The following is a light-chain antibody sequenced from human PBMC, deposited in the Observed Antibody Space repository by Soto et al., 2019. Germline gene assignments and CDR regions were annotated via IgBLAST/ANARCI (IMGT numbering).Light chain of an antibody. J-gene: IGKJ5*01. Sequence: EIVLTKSPGTLSLSPGERATLSCRASQSVSSSYLAWYQQKPGQAPRPLIFDASTRATGIPARFSGSGSGTEFTLTISRLEPEDFAVYYCQQYDKGCSITFGQGTRLEIK. CDR1: QSVSSSY. CDR2: DAS. V-gene: IGKV3-20*01. CDR3: QQYDKGCSIT.